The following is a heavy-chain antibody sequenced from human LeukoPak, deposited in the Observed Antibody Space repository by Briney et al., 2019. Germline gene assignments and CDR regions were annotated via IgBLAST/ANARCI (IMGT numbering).Heavy chain of an antibody. D-gene: IGHD3-16*01. J-gene: IGHJ4*02. V-gene: IGHV3-21*01. CDR1: GFTFSSYS. CDR3: ARDWGRGWRGDFDY. CDR2: ISSSSSYI. Sequence: GGSLRLSCAASGFTFSSYSMNWVRQAPGKGLEWVSSISSSSSYIYYADSVKGRFTISRDNAKNSLYLQMNSLRAEDTAVYYCARDWGRGWRGDFDYWGQGTLVTVSS.